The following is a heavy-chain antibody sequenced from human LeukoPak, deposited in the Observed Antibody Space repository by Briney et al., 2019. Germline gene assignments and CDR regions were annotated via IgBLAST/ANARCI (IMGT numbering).Heavy chain of an antibody. D-gene: IGHD3-10*01. CDR2: ISANDGNT. J-gene: IGHJ4*02. Sequence: GASVKVSCKASGYTFTSYGISWVRQAPGQGPEWMGWISANDGNTDYPQKLQGRVTMTTDTSTGTAYMELRSLRSDDTAVYYCARESHVTREDYWGQGTLVTVSS. V-gene: IGHV1-18*01. CDR1: GYTFTSYG. CDR3: ARESHVTREDY.